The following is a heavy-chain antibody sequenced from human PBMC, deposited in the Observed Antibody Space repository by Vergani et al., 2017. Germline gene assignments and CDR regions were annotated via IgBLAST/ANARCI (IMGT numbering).Heavy chain of an antibody. CDR3: VRVKGSNWNDHLYDI. CDR1: GFIFSDHY. CDR2: IRNKANDYTT. V-gene: IGHV3-72*01. Sequence: EVQVVESGGGLVQPGGSLRLSCAASGFIFSDHYMDWVHQAPGKGLEWVGRIRNKANDYTTQYAASAKGRFTISRDDSKSYLYLQMNSLQTEDTALYYCVRVKGSNWNDHLYDIWGQGTLVTVSS. J-gene: IGHJ3*02. D-gene: IGHD1-1*01.